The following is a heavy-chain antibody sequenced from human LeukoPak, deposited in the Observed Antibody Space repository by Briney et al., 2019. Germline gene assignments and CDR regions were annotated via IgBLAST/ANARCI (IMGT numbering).Heavy chain of an antibody. V-gene: IGHV1-2*02. CDR3: ARDLSYYDSSGPVHFDP. Sequence: GESLKISCKASGYKFTNYWIGWVRQAPGQGLEWMGWINPNSGGTNYAQKFQGRVTMTRDTSISTAYMELSRLRSDDTAVYYCARDLSYYDSSGPVHFDPWGQGTLVTVSS. J-gene: IGHJ5*02. CDR1: GYKFTNYW. D-gene: IGHD3-22*01. CDR2: INPNSGGT.